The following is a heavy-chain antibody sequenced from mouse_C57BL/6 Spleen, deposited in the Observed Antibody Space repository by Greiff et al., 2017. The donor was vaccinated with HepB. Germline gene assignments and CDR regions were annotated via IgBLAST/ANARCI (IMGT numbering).Heavy chain of an antibody. D-gene: IGHD1-1*01. CDR2: ISSGGSYT. Sequence: DVKLQESGGDLVKPGGSLKLSCAASGFTFSSYGMSWVRQTPDKRLEWVATISSGGSYTYYPDSVKGRFTISRDNAKNTRYLQMSILKSEDTAMYYCAGHDPFYGSNWYFDVWGTGTTVTVSS. CDR1: GFTFSSYG. J-gene: IGHJ1*03. V-gene: IGHV5-6*02. CDR3: AGHDPFYGSNWYFDV.